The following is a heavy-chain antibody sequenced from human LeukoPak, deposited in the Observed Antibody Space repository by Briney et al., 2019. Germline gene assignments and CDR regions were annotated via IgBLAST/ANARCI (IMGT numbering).Heavy chain of an antibody. D-gene: IGHD3-22*01. J-gene: IGHJ3*02. CDR1: GFTFSSYA. CDR3: ARNSSGFKLGDAFDI. CDR2: INGGAHST. Sequence: PGGSLRLSCAASGFTFSSYAMTWVRQAPGKGLEWISAINGGAHSTSYADSVKGRFTISRDNSKNTLYLQMNSLRAEGTAVYYCARNSSGFKLGDAFDIWGQGTLVTVSS. V-gene: IGHV3-23*01.